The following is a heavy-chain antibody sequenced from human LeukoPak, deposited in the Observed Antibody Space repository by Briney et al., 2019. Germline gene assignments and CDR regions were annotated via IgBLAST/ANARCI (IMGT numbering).Heavy chain of an antibody. Sequence: ASVKVSCKASGYTFTSYYMHWVRQAPGQGLEWMGIINPSGGSTSYAQKFQGRVTMTRDTSTSTVYMELSSLRSEDTAVYYSARAAYDILTGYSVDWFDPWGQGTLVTVSS. CDR2: INPSGGST. J-gene: IGHJ5*02. V-gene: IGHV1-46*01. CDR3: ARAAYDILTGYSVDWFDP. CDR1: GYTFTSYY. D-gene: IGHD3-9*01.